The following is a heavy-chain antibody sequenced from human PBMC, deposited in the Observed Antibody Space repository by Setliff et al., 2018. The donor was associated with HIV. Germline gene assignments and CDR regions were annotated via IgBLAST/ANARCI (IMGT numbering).Heavy chain of an antibody. CDR2: ISGSGGST. Sequence: GGSLRLSCAASGFTFSTYAMNWVRQALGKGLEWISDISGSGGSTSYADSVKGRFTISRDNSEDTLYVQMNSLRVDDTAVYYCAKANPYSSGWAGFDSWGQGTLVTVS. CDR3: AKANPYSSGWAGFDS. D-gene: IGHD6-19*01. J-gene: IGHJ4*02. V-gene: IGHV3-23*01. CDR1: GFTFSTYA.